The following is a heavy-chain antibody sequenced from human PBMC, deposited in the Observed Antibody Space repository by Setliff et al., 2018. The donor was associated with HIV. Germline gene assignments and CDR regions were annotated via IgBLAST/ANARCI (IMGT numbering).Heavy chain of an antibody. CDR2: INPSGGST. Sequence: GASVKVSCKASGYTFTSYYMHWVRQAPAQGLEWMGIINPSGGSTGYAQKFQGRVTMTRDTSTSTVYMELSSLRSEDTAVYYCARDTGYYDSTVSPPYNWFGPWGQGTLVTVSS. V-gene: IGHV1-46*01. CDR3: ARDTGYYDSTVSPPYNWFGP. CDR1: GYTFTSYY. J-gene: IGHJ5*02. D-gene: IGHD3-22*01.